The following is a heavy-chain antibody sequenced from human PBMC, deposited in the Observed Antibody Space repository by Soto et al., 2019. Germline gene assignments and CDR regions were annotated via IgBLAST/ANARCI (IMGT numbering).Heavy chain of an antibody. CDR1: GGSISSSNW. D-gene: IGHD3-10*01. CDR2: IYHSGST. J-gene: IGHJ4*02. CDR3: ARAYGSGSYYMYYFDY. V-gene: IGHV4-4*02. Sequence: PSETLSLTCAVSGGSISSSNWWSWVRQPPGKGLEWIGEIYHSGSTNYNPSLKSRVTISVDKSKNQFSLKLSSVTAADTAVYYCARAYGSGSYYMYYFDYWGQGTLVTVSS.